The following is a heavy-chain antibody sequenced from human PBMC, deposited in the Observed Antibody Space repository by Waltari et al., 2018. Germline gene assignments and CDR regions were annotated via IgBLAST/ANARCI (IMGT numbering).Heavy chain of an antibody. J-gene: IGHJ4*02. V-gene: IGHV1-18*01. CDR3: ARGLDSSGYYDGGGGY. CDR1: GSTFTSYG. D-gene: IGHD3-22*01. CDR2: ISAYKGNT. Sequence: QVQLVQSGAEVKKPGASVKVSCKASGSTFTSYGISWVRQAPGQGLDWMGWISAYKGNTNYAQKLQGRVTMNTDTSTSTAYMELRSLRSDDTAVYYCARGLDSSGYYDGGGGYWGQGTLVTVSS.